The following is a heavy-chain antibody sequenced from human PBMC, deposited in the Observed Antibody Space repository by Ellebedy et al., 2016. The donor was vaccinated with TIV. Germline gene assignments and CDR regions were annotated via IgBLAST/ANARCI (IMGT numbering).Heavy chain of an antibody. CDR3: AKDGNPVAGIP. CDR1: GFTFSSYG. CDR2: ISGSGGST. V-gene: IGHV3-23*01. D-gene: IGHD6-19*01. J-gene: IGHJ4*02. Sequence: GESLKISCAASGFTFSSYGMSWVRQAPGKELEWVSAISGSGGSTYYADSVKGRFTISRDNSKNTLYLQMNSLRAEDTAVYYCAKDGNPVAGIPWGQGTLVTVSS.